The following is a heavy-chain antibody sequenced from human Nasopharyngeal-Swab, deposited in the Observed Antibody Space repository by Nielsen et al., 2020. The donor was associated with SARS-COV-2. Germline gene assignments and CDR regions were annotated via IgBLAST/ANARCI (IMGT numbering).Heavy chain of an antibody. J-gene: IGHJ6*03. CDR3: ARGLSGIVPSPILGLGPYYSYYYMDV. Sequence: SETLSLTCAVYGGSFNTYNWGWIRQPPGKGLEWIAEINHSGSTNYNPSLKCRVTISVDTSKNQFSLKLSSVTAADTAVYYCARGLSGIVPSPILGLGPYYSYYYMDVWGKGTTVTVSS. V-gene: IGHV4-34*01. D-gene: IGHD2-2*01. CDR1: GGSFNTYN. CDR2: INHSGST.